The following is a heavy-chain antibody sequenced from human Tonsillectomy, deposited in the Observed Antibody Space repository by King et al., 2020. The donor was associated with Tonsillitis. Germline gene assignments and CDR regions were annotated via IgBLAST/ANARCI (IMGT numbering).Heavy chain of an antibody. CDR3: ASDYCGGDCYWLDY. CDR1: GFTFSSYG. V-gene: IGHV3-33*08. D-gene: IGHD2-21*02. CDR2: IWYDGTNK. Sequence: VQLVESGGGVVQPGRSLRLSCAASGFTFSSYGMHWVRQAPGKGLEWVAIIWYDGTNKYYADSVKGRFTISRDKSRDTLYLQMNSLRAEDTAVYYCASDYCGGDCYWLDYWGQGTLVTVSS. J-gene: IGHJ4*02.